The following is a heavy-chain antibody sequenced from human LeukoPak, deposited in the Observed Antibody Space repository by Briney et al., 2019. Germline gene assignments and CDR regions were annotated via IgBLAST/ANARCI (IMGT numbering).Heavy chain of an antibody. CDR1: GGFIHGYF. Sequence: PSETLSLTCAVSGGFIHGYFWSWFRQPPEKGLEWVGYISYRGGTNYIPSLKSRVSISVDTSKSQFSLRLSSVTAADTAVYYCARDNYREVTNFDPWGQGTLVTVSS. D-gene: IGHD3-10*01. CDR2: ISYRGGT. J-gene: IGHJ5*02. CDR3: ARDNYREVTNFDP. V-gene: IGHV4-59*01.